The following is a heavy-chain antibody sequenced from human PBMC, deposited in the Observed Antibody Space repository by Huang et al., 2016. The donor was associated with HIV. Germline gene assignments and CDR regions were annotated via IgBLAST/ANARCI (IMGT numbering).Heavy chain of an antibody. Sequence: QVQLVQSGAEVKKPGASVKVSCKVSGYTLTELSMHWVRQAPGKGLEGMGGFEPEDGETIDEQKFQGRVTMTEDTSTDTAYMELSSLRSEDTAVYYCATVYRRFRNHDSGDYYFDYWDQGTLVTVSS. CDR3: ATVYRRFRNHDSGDYYFDY. J-gene: IGHJ4*02. CDR1: GYTLTELS. D-gene: IGHD3-22*01. CDR2: FEPEDGET. V-gene: IGHV1-24*01.